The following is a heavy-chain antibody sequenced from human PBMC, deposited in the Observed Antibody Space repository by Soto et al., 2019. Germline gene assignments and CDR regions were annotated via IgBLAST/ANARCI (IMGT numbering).Heavy chain of an antibody. V-gene: IGHV3-21*01. J-gene: IGHJ6*03. D-gene: IGHD5-12*01. Sequence: LRLSCAASGFTFSSYSMNWVRQAPGKGLEWVSSISSSSSYIYYADSVKGRFTISRDNAKNSLYLQMNSLRAEDTAVYYCARLYSGYDYGGHYYYYYYMDVWGKGTTVTVSS. CDR3: ARLYSGYDYGGHYYYYYYMDV. CDR1: GFTFSSYS. CDR2: ISSSSSYI.